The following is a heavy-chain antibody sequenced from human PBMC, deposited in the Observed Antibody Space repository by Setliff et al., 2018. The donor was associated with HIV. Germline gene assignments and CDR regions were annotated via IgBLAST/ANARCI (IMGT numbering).Heavy chain of an antibody. CDR2: IRSDGTNP. D-gene: IGHD3-10*01. CDR3: AKDKGQKYADY. V-gene: IGHV3-30*02. Sequence: GGSLRLSCAASGLTFTACGMHWVRQAPGKGLEWVASIRSDGTNPSYADSVTGRFTTSRDDSKNTLYLQMNSLRAEDTAVYYCAKDKGQKYADYWGQGTVVTVSS. CDR1: GLTFTACG. J-gene: IGHJ4*02.